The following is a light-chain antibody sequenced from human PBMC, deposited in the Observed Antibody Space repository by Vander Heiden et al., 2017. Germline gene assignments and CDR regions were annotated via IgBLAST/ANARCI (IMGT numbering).Light chain of an antibody. J-gene: IGKJ4*01. V-gene: IGKV1-5*01. Sequence: DIQMTQSSFTLFASVADRVTITCRASQSISSWLAWYQQKPGKAPKLLIYDGSSLESGVPSRFRGSGSGTEFTLTISSMKPDEFATYYCQQYNSYPELTFGGVTQVEIK. CDR2: DGS. CDR1: QSISSW. CDR3: QQYNSYPELT.